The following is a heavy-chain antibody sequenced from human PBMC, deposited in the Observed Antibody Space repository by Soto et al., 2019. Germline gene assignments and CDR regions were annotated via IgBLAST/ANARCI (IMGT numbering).Heavy chain of an antibody. J-gene: IGHJ6*03. V-gene: IGHV3-30*18. CDR2: ISYDGSNK. Sequence: QVQLVESGGGVVQPGRSLRLSCAASGFTFSSYGMHWVRQAPGKGLEWVAVISYDGSNKYYADSVKGRFTISRDNSKNTLYLQMNSLRAEDRAVYYCAKGGAYYDILDYMDVWGKGTPVTVSS. CDR3: AKGGAYYDILDYMDV. D-gene: IGHD3-9*01. CDR1: GFTFSSYG.